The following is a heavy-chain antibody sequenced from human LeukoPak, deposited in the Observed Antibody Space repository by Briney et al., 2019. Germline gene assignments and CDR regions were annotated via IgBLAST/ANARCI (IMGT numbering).Heavy chain of an antibody. D-gene: IGHD2-2*01. Sequence: GGSLRLSCAASGFTFSSYSMNWVRQAPGKGLEWVSAISGSGGSTYYADSVKGRFTISRDNSKNTLYVQMNSLRAEDTAVYYCAKDCCSSTSLYYFDYWGQGTLVTVSS. CDR3: AKDCCSSTSLYYFDY. V-gene: IGHV3-23*01. CDR2: ISGSGGST. J-gene: IGHJ4*02. CDR1: GFTFSSYS.